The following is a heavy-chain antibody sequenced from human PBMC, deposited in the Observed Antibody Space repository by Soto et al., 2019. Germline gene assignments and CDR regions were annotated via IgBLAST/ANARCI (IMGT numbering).Heavy chain of an antibody. J-gene: IGHJ6*02. CDR2: IYSSGST. Sequence: SETLSLTCTVSGGSISRYYWSWIRQPPGRGLEWIGNIYSSGSTNYNPSLKTRVTISVDTSKNQVSLNLNAVTAADSAGYYCAREYYDFWSTTYSYYGMDVWGQGTTVTVSS. D-gene: IGHD3-3*01. CDR3: AREYYDFWSTTYSYYGMDV. CDR1: GGSISRYY. V-gene: IGHV4-59*01.